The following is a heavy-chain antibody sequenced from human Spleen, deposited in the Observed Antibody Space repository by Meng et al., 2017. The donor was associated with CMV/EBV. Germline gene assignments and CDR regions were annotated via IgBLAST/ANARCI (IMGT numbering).Heavy chain of an antibody. Sequence: GGSLRLSCAASGFTFSTYGMHWVRQAPGKGLEWVAVISYDKTNKYYADSVKGRFTISRDNSKNTLYMQMNSLRVEDTAVYYCARKSGVVGATPLDYWGQGTLVTVSS. J-gene: IGHJ4*02. V-gene: IGHV3-30-3*01. CDR1: GFTFSTYG. D-gene: IGHD1-26*01. CDR2: ISYDKTNK. CDR3: ARKSGVVGATPLDY.